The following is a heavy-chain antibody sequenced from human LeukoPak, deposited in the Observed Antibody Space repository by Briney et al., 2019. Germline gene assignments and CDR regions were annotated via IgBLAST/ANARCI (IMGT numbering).Heavy chain of an antibody. D-gene: IGHD1-1*01. J-gene: IGHJ4*02. CDR2: IRYDGSDK. CDR1: GFTVSSNY. Sequence: TGGSLRLSCAASGFTVSSNYMSWVRQAPGKGLEWVAFIRYDGSDKFYADSVKGRFTISRDNSRDTLYLQMNSLRVEDTAVYFCAEDQQLQPFHYWGRGTLVAVSS. CDR3: AEDQQLQPFHY. V-gene: IGHV3-30*02.